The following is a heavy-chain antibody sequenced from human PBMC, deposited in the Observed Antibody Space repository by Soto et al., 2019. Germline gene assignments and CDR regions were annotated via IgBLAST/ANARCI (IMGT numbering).Heavy chain of an antibody. V-gene: IGHV4-4*02. CDR1: GYPIGSSKL. CDR3: ARLNRDYYYYGMDV. J-gene: IGHJ6*02. CDR2: IDQNGIT. Sequence: SETLSLTCAVSGYPIGSSKLWTWVRQTPGKGLEWIGKIDQNGITNYNPSLESRVTILKDNSKNQLSLKLTSVTAVDSAVYYCARLNRDYYYYGMDVWGQGATVTVSS.